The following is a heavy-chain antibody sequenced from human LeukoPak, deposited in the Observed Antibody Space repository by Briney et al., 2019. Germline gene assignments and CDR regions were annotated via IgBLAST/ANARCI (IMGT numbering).Heavy chain of an antibody. V-gene: IGHV4-59*08. Sequence: SETLSLTCTVSGGSVSSYYWSWIRQPPGKGLEWIGYMYYSGSTNYNPSLKSRVTISVDTSKNQFSLKLSSVTAADTAVYYCAGLIRPGWFDPWGQGTLVTVSS. D-gene: IGHD1-14*01. J-gene: IGHJ5*02. CDR3: AGLIRPGWFDP. CDR1: GGSVSSYY. CDR2: MYYSGST.